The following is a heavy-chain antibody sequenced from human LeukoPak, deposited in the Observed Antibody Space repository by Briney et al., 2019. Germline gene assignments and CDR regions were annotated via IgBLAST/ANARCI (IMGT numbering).Heavy chain of an antibody. V-gene: IGHV3-23*01. CDR3: AKDPLRVTIFGVVNEHDY. Sequence: GGSLRLSCTVSVFTFSSYAMSWVRQAPGKGLEWVSAISGSGGSTYYADSVKGRFTISRDNSKNTLCLQMNSLRAEDTAVYYCAKDPLRVTIFGVVNEHDYWGQGTLVTVFS. CDR2: ISGSGGST. CDR1: VFTFSSYA. D-gene: IGHD3-3*01. J-gene: IGHJ4*02.